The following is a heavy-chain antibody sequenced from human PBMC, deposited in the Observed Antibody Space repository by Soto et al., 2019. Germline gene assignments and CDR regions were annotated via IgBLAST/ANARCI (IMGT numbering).Heavy chain of an antibody. D-gene: IGHD1-26*01. CDR2: ISHDGSNK. CDR3: VKGFGNYWAFDI. V-gene: IGHV3-30*18. Sequence: PGGSLRLSCAASGFTFSKYGMHWVRLAPGKGLEWVAFISHDGSNKYYGDSVKGRFTISRDNSKNTLSLQMNSLRAEDTAVYYCVKGFGNYWAFDIWGQGTMVTVSS. J-gene: IGHJ3*02. CDR1: GFTFSKYG.